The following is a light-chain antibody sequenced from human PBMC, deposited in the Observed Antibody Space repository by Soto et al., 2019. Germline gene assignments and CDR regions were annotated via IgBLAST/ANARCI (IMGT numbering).Light chain of an antibody. Sequence: QSALTQPASVSGSPGKSITISCTGTSSDVGGYNYVSWYQQHPGKAPKLMIYDVSNRPSGVSNRFSGSKSGNTASLTISGLQAEYEADYSCSSYTSSSTDVFGTGTKLTVL. V-gene: IGLV2-14*01. CDR2: DVS. J-gene: IGLJ1*01. CDR1: SSDVGGYNY. CDR3: SSYTSSSTDV.